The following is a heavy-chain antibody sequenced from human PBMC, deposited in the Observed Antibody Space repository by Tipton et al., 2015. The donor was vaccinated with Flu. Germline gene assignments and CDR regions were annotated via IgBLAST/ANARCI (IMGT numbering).Heavy chain of an antibody. CDR2: IYSSGRS. CDR1: GGSITDGDHY. J-gene: IGHJ6*02. D-gene: IGHD2/OR15-2a*01. CDR3: AATTFWTII. Sequence: GLVKPSQKMSLTCTVSGGSITDGDHYWSWIRQPPGKGLEWIGFIYSSGRSYSNPSLNSRVDISLDAAQNQFSLSLTSVTAADTAVYYCAATTFWTIIWGQGTTVTVSS. V-gene: IGHV4-30-4*01.